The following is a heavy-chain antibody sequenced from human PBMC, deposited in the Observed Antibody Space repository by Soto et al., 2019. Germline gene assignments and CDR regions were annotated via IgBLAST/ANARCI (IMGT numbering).Heavy chain of an antibody. D-gene: IGHD6-13*01. CDR1: GYSFTSYW. Sequence: PVESLKISCKGSGYSFTSYWIGWVRQMPGKGLEWIGIIYPGDSDTRYSPSFQGQVTISADKSISTAYLQWSSLKASDTAMYYCARRGIIAAAGTXYXYGMDVWGQGTTVTVS. CDR3: ARRGIIAAAGTXYXYGMDV. CDR2: IYPGDSDT. V-gene: IGHV5-51*01. J-gene: IGHJ6*02.